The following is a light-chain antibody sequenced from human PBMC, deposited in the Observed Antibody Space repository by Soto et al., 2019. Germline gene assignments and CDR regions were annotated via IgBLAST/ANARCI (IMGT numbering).Light chain of an antibody. CDR1: QSIGIY. J-gene: IGKJ1*01. Sequence: DFPLTQSPSSLSASVGDRVTITCRASQSIGIYLNWYQHKPGKAPKLLIYGASSLESGVPSRFSGSGSGTDFTLTISSLQLEDFATYYCQQSYTTPTFGQGTKVEVK. CDR2: GAS. CDR3: QQSYTTPT. V-gene: IGKV1-39*01.